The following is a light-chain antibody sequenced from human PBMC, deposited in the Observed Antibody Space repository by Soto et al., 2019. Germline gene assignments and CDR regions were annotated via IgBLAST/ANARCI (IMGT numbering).Light chain of an antibody. J-gene: IGKJ1*01. CDR2: GAS. CDR1: QSVSRNY. V-gene: IGKV3-20*01. Sequence: EIVLPQSPATLSLSPGERATVSCRASQSVSRNYLAWYQQKPGQAPRLLIYGASSRATAIPDRFSGSGSGTDFTLIISRLEPEDLAVYYCQRFGSSPWTFGQGTKVEIK. CDR3: QRFGSSPWT.